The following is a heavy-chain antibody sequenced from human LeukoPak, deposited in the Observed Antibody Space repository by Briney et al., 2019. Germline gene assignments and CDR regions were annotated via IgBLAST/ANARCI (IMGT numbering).Heavy chain of an antibody. CDR2: FDPEDGET. CDR3: ATRVAGKNDAFDI. CDR1: GYTLTELS. Sequence: ASVKVSCKVSGYTLTELSMHWVRQAPGKRLEWMGGFDPEDGETIYAQKFQGRVTMTEDTSTDTAYMELSSLRSEDTAVYYCATRVAGKNDAFDIWGQGTMVTVSS. V-gene: IGHV1-24*01. D-gene: IGHD6-19*01. J-gene: IGHJ3*02.